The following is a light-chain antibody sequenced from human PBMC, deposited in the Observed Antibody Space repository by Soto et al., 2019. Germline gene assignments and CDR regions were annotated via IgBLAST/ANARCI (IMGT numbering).Light chain of an antibody. CDR2: GAS. Sequence: IVFAQAPGTMSLSPVERATLSCRASQSVSSNLAWYQQKPGQAPRLLIYGASSRATGIPDRFSGSGSGTDFTLTISRLEPEDFAVYYCQQYGSSPWTFGQGTKVDIK. CDR3: QQYGSSPWT. J-gene: IGKJ1*01. V-gene: IGKV3-20*01. CDR1: QSVSSN.